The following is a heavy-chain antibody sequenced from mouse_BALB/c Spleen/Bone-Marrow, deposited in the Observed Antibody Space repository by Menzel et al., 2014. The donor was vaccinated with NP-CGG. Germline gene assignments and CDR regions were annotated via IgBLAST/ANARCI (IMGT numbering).Heavy chain of an antibody. CDR2: IYPYNGGT. Sequence: EVKLQESGPELVKPGASVKISCQASGYTFTDYNMHWVKQSHGKSLDWIGYIYPYNGGTGYNQKFKSKATLTVDSSSSTAYMELRSLTSEDSAVYYCARGRGYGNYVWFAYWGQGTLVTGSA. J-gene: IGHJ3*01. V-gene: IGHV1S29*02. CDR1: GYTFTDYN. D-gene: IGHD2-1*01. CDR3: ARGRGYGNYVWFAY.